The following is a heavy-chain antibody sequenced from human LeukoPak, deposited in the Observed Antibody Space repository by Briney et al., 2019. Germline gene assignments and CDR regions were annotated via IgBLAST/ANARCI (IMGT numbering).Heavy chain of an antibody. J-gene: IGHJ6*02. CDR2: IYSGGDT. D-gene: IGHD3-22*01. V-gene: IGHV3-53*01. CDR1: GFTVSSNY. CDR3: ARELNDGTYYYGMDV. Sequence: GGSLRLSCAASGFTVSSNYMSWVRQAPGKGLGWVSIIYSGGDTYYADSVKGRFTISRDNSKNTLYLQMNSLRAEDTAVYYCARELNDGTYYYGMDVWGQGTTVTVSS.